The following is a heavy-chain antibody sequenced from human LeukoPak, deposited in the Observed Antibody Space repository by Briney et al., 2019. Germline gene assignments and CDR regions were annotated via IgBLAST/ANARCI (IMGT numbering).Heavy chain of an antibody. Sequence: GGSLRLSCAASGFTFSSYGMHWVRQAPGKGLEGGSVIYSGGNTYYADSVKGRFTISRDNSKNTLYLQMNSVRAEDTAVYYCARVGGSGYDGDAFDIWGQGTMVTVSS. CDR3: ARVGGSGYDGDAFDI. V-gene: IGHV3-53*01. CDR2: IYSGGNT. J-gene: IGHJ3*02. D-gene: IGHD5-12*01. CDR1: GFTFSSYG.